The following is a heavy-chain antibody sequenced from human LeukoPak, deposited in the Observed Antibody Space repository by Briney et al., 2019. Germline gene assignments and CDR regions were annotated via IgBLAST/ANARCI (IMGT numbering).Heavy chain of an antibody. D-gene: IGHD3-3*01. Sequence: SQTLSLTCAVSGGSISSDDYSWSWIRQPPGKGLEWIGYMYPSGSTYYNPSLKSRVTISVDRSRNQFSLKLSSVTAADTAVYYCTRLKTFGVVSYWGQGTLVTVSS. CDR1: GGSISSDDYS. V-gene: IGHV4-30-2*01. CDR2: MYPSGST. CDR3: TRLKTFGVVSY. J-gene: IGHJ4*02.